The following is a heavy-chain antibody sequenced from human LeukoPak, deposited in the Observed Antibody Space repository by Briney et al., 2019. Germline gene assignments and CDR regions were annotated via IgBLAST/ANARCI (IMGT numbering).Heavy chain of an antibody. J-gene: IGHJ6*04. CDR2: INPNNGNT. D-gene: IGHD3-10*01. CDR3: ARVYYGSGSYYVAYYGMDV. CDR1: GYTFTSYD. Sequence: GASVKVSCKASGYTFTSYDINWVRQATGQGLEWMGWINPNNGNTNYAQKLQGRVTMTTDTSTSTAYMELRSLRSDDTAVYYCARVYYGSGSYYVAYYGMDVWGKGTTVTVSS. V-gene: IGHV1-18*04.